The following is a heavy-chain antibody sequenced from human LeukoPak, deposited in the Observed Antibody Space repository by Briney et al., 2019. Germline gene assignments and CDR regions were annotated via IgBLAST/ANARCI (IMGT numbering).Heavy chain of an antibody. CDR1: GFTFSSYG. D-gene: IGHD4-17*01. V-gene: IGHV3-21*04. J-gene: IGHJ3*02. CDR3: ARDPNGDYIGAFEI. CDR2: IRGSGSGT. Sequence: GGSLRLSCAASGFTFSSYGMHWVRQAPGKGPEWVSAIRGSGSGTYYADSVRGRFTVSRDNSRNSLYLQMNRLRAEDTAIYFCARDPNGDYIGAFEILGQGTKVTVSS.